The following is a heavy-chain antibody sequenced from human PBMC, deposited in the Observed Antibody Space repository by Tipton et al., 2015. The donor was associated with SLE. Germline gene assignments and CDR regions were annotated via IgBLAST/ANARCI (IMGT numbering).Heavy chain of an antibody. V-gene: IGHV4-59*04. CDR2: IFHSGIT. J-gene: IGHJ4*02. Sequence: TLSLTCTVSGGPTSSYYWSWIRQPPGKGLQWIGYIFHSGITYYNPSLKSRVTMSVDRSKNQFSLRLTSVTAADTAVYYCATELFRGYTSGWGPDYWGQGTLVTVSS. D-gene: IGHD6-19*01. CDR1: GGPTSSYY. CDR3: ATELFRGYTSGWGPDY.